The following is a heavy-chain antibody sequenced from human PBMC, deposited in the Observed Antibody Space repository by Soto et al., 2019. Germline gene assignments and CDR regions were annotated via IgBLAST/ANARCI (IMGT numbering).Heavy chain of an antibody. Sequence: AASVKVSCKVSGYTLTELSMHWVRQAPGKGLEWMGGFDPEDGETIYAQKFQGRVTMTEDTSTDTAYMELSSLRSEDTAVYYCATEYSSSSTLDGGIVVGAPTVIHIPNPLQSLPWG. V-gene: IGHV1-24*01. CDR3: ATEYSSSSTLDGGIVVGAPTVIHIPNPLQSLP. J-gene: IGHJ5*02. CDR2: FDPEDGET. D-gene: IGHD6-6*01. CDR1: GYTLTELS.